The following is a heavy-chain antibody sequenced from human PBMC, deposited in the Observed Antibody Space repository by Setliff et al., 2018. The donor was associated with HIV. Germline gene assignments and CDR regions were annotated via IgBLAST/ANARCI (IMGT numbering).Heavy chain of an antibody. D-gene: IGHD5-18*01. J-gene: IGHJ4*02. CDR3: AKERYIYGALNYFDY. CDR1: GFTFSNYW. Sequence: LRLSCAASGFTFSNYWMHWVRQAPGKGLVWVSRINSDGSSTSYADSVKGRFTISRDNSKNTLYLQMNSLRVEDTAVYYCAKERYIYGALNYFDYWGQGTMVTVSS. CDR2: INSDGSST. V-gene: IGHV3-74*01.